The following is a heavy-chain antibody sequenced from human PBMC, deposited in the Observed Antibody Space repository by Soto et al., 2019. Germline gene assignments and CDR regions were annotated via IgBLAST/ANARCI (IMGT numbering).Heavy chain of an antibody. V-gene: IGHV4-59*08. J-gene: IGHJ6*02. D-gene: IGHD5-12*01. CDR3: ARLRSRDGYRSYYYYGMDV. Sequence: PSETLSLTCTVSGGSISSYYWSWIRQPPGKGLEWIGYIYYSGSTNYNPSLKSRVTISVDTSKNQFSLKLSSVTAADTAVYYCARLRSRDGYRSYYYYGMDVWGQGTTVTVSS. CDR1: GGSISSYY. CDR2: IYYSGST.